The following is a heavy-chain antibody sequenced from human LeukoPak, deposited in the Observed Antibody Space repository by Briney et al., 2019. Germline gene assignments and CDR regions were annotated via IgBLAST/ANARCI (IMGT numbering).Heavy chain of an antibody. V-gene: IGHV3-21*01. CDR2: ISNSSRYI. D-gene: IGHD2-21*02. CDR3: TRVSTHYCGGDCYSEYFQH. Sequence: PGGSLRLFCAASGFTFRSYSMNWVRQAPGKGLVGVSSISNSSRYIYYADSVQGRFTNSRDNAKNSLYLQRNRLRAEDTAVYYCTRVSTHYCGGDCYSEYFQHWGQGTLVTVPS. CDR1: GFTFRSYS. J-gene: IGHJ1*01.